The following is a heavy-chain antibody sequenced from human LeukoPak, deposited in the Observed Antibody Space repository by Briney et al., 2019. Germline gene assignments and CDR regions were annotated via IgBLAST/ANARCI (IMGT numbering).Heavy chain of an antibody. CDR3: VREVYYGSDWFDP. V-gene: IGHV3-11*01. CDR1: GLTFSDYY. CDR2: ISSSGSTI. D-gene: IGHD3-10*01. J-gene: IGHJ5*02. Sequence: GGSLRLSCAASGLTFSDYYMSWIRQAPGKGLEWVSYISSSGSTIYYADSVKGRFTISRDNAKNSLYLQMNSLRAEDTAVYYCVREVYYGSDWFDPWGQGTLVTVSS.